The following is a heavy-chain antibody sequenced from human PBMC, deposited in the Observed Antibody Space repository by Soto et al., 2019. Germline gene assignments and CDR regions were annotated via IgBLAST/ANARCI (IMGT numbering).Heavy chain of an antibody. CDR3: ARAPDCGEGSCYRHFDL. Sequence: QVQLVESGGGLVKPGGSLGLSCAASAFKFSDYYMSWVRQAPGKGLEWVSYISGSGDVIYYADSVKGRFTISRDNDKKYVHLQMDTLRAEDTALYYCARAPDCGEGSCYRHFDLWGQGTRVAVSS. V-gene: IGHV3-11*01. J-gene: IGHJ4*02. CDR1: AFKFSDYY. CDR2: ISGSGDVI. D-gene: IGHD2-15*01.